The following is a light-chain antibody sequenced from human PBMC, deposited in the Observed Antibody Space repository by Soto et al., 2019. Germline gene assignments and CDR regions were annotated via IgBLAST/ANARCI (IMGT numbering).Light chain of an antibody. J-gene: IGKJ3*01. CDR3: QQYGSSPRFT. CDR1: QSVSSSY. CDR2: GAS. Sequence: ESVLKQSPGTLSLSPGERATLSCRASQSVSSSYLAWYQQKPGQAPRLLIYGASSRATGIPDRFSGSGSGTDFTLTISRLEPEDCAVYYCQQYGSSPRFTFGPGTKVDI. V-gene: IGKV3-20*01.